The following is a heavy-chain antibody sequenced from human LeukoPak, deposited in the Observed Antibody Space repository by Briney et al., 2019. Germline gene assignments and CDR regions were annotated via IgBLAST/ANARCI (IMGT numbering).Heavy chain of an antibody. CDR2: INPNSGGT. V-gene: IGHV1-2*02. J-gene: IGHJ4*02. D-gene: IGHD1-14*01. Sequence: ASVKVSCKASGYTFTGYYMHWVRQAPGQGLEWMGWINPNSGGTNYAQKFQGRVTMTRDTSISTAYMELSSLRSEDTAVYYCARENGIRGFDYWGQGTLVTVSS. CDR1: GYTFTGYY. CDR3: ARENGIRGFDY.